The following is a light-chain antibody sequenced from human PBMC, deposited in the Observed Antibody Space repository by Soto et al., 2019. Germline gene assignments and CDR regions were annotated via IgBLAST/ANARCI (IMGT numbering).Light chain of an antibody. J-gene: IGLJ1*01. CDR3: SSFTSSTTRV. Sequence: QSALTKPASMSGSPGQSITISCTGTSSDIGDYHFVSWYQQYPGKVPKLLIYEVSNRPSGVSSRFSGSKSVNTASLTISALRAEDEADYYCSSFTSSTTRVFGNGTKLTVL. CDR2: EVS. CDR1: SSDIGDYHF. V-gene: IGLV2-14*01.